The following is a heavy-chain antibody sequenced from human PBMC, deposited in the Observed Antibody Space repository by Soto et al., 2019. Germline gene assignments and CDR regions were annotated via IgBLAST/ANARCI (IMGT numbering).Heavy chain of an antibody. CDR1: GGSIDRPNYY. D-gene: IGHD3-3*01. V-gene: IGHV4-31*03. J-gene: IGHJ6*02. Sequence: PSETLSLTCSVSGGSIDRPNYYWSWIRQLPGKGLEWIGNIYYTGTTFYNPSLKSRLTISIDTSRNQFSLKMTSVTAADTAVYFCARDQGYNDFFSASHYYYLMDIRGQGTTVTVSS. CDR3: ARDQGYNDFFSASHYYYLMDI. CDR2: IYYTGTT.